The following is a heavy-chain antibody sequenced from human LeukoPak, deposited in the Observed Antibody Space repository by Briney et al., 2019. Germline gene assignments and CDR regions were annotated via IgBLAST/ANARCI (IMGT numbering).Heavy chain of an antibody. J-gene: IGHJ5*02. D-gene: IGHD2-21*02. CDR3: VVNPDHYEVTQNWFDP. V-gene: IGHV1-69*13. CDR2: IIPFFGTP. CDR1: GGTFSSYA. Sequence: GASVKVSCKASGGTFSSYALSWVRQAPGQGLEWMGGIIPFFGTPNYAQRFQGRVTITADESTSTAYMELSSLRSEDTAVYYCVVNPDHYEVTQNWFDPWGQGTLVTVSS.